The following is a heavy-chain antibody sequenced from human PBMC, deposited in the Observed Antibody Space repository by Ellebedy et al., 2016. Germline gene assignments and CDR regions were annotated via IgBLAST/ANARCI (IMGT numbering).Heavy chain of an antibody. D-gene: IGHD3-22*01. Sequence: GESLKISXTASGFPFSAHSMNWVRQAPGKGLEWVSYIHRSSGLIYYAEFAKGRITVSRDNTKNTLYLQMNGLRAEDTAVYYCARDYYDSSGYIGYWGQGTLVTVSS. V-gene: IGHV3-48*01. J-gene: IGHJ4*02. CDR2: IHRSSGLI. CDR3: ARDYYDSSGYIGY. CDR1: GFPFSAHS.